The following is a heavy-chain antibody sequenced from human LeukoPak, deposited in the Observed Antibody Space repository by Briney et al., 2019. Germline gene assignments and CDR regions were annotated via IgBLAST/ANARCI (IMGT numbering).Heavy chain of an antibody. CDR3: ARAPRGPAASYGMDV. V-gene: IGHV4-4*02. D-gene: IGHD3-10*01. Sequence: PSETLSLTCAVSAGSISSSNWWSWVRQSPVKGLEWIGEIYLYGTTNYNPSLKSRVTMSVDRSKNQFSLKLSSVTAADTAVYYCARAPRGPAASYGMDVWGQGTTVTVSS. CDR2: IYLYGTT. J-gene: IGHJ6*02. CDR1: AGSISSSNW.